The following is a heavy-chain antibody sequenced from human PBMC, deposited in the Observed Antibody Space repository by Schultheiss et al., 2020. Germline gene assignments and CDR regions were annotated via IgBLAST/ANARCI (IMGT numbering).Heavy chain of an antibody. V-gene: IGHV1-18*01. Sequence: GESLKISCKASGYTFTSYGISWVRQAPGQGLEWMGWISAYNGNTNYAQKLQGRVTITTDTSTSTAYMELRSLRSDDTAVYYCAREGGYYGSGSPDYWGQGTLVTVSS. CDR3: AREGGYYGSGSPDY. CDR2: ISAYNGNT. D-gene: IGHD3-10*01. CDR1: GYTFTSYG. J-gene: IGHJ4*02.